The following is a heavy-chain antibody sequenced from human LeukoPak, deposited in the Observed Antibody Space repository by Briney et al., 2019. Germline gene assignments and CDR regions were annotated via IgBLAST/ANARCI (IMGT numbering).Heavy chain of an antibody. Sequence: GGSLRLSCAASGFTFSSYSMNWVRQAPGKGLEWVSSISSSSSYIYYADSVKGRFTIPRDNAKNSLYLQMNSLRAEDTAVYYCARDESYSYGHDYWGQGTLVTVSS. CDR3: ARDESYSYGHDY. V-gene: IGHV3-21*01. J-gene: IGHJ4*02. CDR2: ISSSSSYI. D-gene: IGHD5-18*01. CDR1: GFTFSSYS.